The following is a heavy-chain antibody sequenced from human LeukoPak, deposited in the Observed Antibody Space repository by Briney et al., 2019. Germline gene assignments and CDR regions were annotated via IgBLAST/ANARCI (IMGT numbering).Heavy chain of an antibody. V-gene: IGHV1-69*13. D-gene: IGHD3-22*01. J-gene: IGHJ4*02. Sequence: SVKVSCKASGGTFISYAISWVRQAPGQGLEWMGGIIPIFGTANYAQKFQGRVTITADESTSTAYMELSSLRSEDTAVYYCAREDDSSGYSLGYFDYWGQGTLVTVSS. CDR2: IIPIFGTA. CDR1: GGTFISYA. CDR3: AREDDSSGYSLGYFDY.